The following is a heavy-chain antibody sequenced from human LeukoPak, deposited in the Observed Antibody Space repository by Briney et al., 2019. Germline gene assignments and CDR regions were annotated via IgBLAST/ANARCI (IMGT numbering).Heavy chain of an antibody. V-gene: IGHV3-23*01. CDR2: ISGSGGGT. CDR3: ATGGGSSAFFDY. D-gene: IGHD6-6*01. CDR1: GFTFSSYA. Sequence: GGSLRLSCAASGFTFSSYAMSWVRQAPGKGLEWVSAISGSGGGTYYADSVKGRFTISRDNSKNTLYLQMNSLRAEDTAVYYCATGGGSSAFFDYWGQGTLVTVSS. J-gene: IGHJ4*02.